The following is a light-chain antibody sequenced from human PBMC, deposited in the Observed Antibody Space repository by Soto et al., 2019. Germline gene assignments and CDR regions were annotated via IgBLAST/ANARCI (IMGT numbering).Light chain of an antibody. CDR3: QQYGSSPFT. J-gene: IGKJ3*01. V-gene: IGKV3-20*01. Sequence: EIVLTQSPGTLSLSPGERATLSCRVSQSVSSSYLAWYQQKPGQTPRLLFYGASSRATGIPDRFSGSGSGTDFTLTISSLEPEDFAVYYCQQYGSSPFTFGPGTKVDIK. CDR1: QSVSSSY. CDR2: GAS.